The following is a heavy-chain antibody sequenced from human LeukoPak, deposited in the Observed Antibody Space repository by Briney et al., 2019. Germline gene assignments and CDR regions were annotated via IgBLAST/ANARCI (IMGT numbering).Heavy chain of an antibody. Sequence: MASETLSLTCTVSDDSLTSHYWSWIRQPPGKGLEWIGEINHSGSTNYNPSLKSRVTISVDTSKNQFSLKLSSVTAADTAVYYCARGAKWIQLWFDWGQGTLVTVSS. J-gene: IGHJ4*02. D-gene: IGHD5-18*01. CDR1: DDSLTSHY. V-gene: IGHV4-34*01. CDR2: INHSGST. CDR3: ARGAKWIQLWFD.